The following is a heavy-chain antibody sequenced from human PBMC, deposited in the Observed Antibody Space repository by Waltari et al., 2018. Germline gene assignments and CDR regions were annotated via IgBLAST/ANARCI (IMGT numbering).Heavy chain of an antibody. CDR1: GFTFDDYA. J-gene: IGHJ4*02. D-gene: IGHD6-19*01. CDR3: AKDRGGLPYSSFFYYFDY. CDR2: ISWNSGSI. V-gene: IGHV3-9*01. Sequence: EVQLVESGGGLVQPGRSLRLSCAASGFTFDDYAMHWVRQAPGQGLEWVSGISWNSGSIGYADSVKGRFTISRDNAKNSLYLQMNSLRAEDTALYYCAKDRGGLPYSSFFYYFDYWGQGTLVTVSS.